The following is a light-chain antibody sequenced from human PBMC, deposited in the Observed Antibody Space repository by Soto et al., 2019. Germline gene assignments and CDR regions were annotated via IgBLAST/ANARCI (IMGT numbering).Light chain of an antibody. V-gene: IGKV3-20*01. CDR1: QTVSSNY. CDR3: QQYDTYST. J-gene: IGKJ1*01. CDR2: GAS. Sequence: IILTEAPDTLSLSPVGRATLSCRASQTVSSNYLAWCQQRPGQAPRLLIYGASTRAAGIPDRFSGSGSGTEFTLTISSLQPDDFATYYCQQYDTYSTFGQGTKVDIK.